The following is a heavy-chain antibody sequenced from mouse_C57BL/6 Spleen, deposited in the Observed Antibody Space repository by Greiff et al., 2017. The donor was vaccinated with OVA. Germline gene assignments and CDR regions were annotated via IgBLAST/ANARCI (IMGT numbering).Heavy chain of an antibody. Sequence: VQLQQSGPELVKPGASVKISCKASGYSFTDYNMNWVKQSHGKSLEWIGVINPNYGTTSYNQKFKGKATLTVDQSSSTAYMQLNSLTSEDSAVYYGARAREGYYPYAMDYWGQGTSVTVSS. J-gene: IGHJ4*01. CDR2: INPNYGTT. CDR3: ARAREGYYPYAMDY. V-gene: IGHV1-39*01. CDR1: GYSFTDYN. D-gene: IGHD2-3*01.